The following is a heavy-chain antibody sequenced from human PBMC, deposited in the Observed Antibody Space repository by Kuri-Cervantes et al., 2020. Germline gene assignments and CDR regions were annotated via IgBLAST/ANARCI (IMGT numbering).Heavy chain of an antibody. J-gene: IGHJ4*02. Sequence: SETLSLTCAVYGGSFSDYYWSWIRQHPGKGLEWIGYIYYSGSTYYNPSLKSRVTMSVDTSKNQFSLKLSSVTAADTAVYYCARGRTNFDYWGQGTLVTVSS. CDR1: GGSFSDYY. D-gene: IGHD1-14*01. V-gene: IGHV4-31*11. CDR3: ARGRTNFDY. CDR2: IYYSGST.